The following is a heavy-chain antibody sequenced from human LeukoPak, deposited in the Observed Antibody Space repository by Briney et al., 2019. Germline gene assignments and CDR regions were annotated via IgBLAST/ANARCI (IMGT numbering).Heavy chain of an antibody. CDR1: GFTFSSYE. J-gene: IGHJ4*02. D-gene: IGHD4-23*01. Sequence: QPAGSLRLSCAASGFTFSSYEMNWVRQAPGNGLEWVSYISSSGSTIYYKDSMKGRFTISRDNAKKSLFLQMNSLRAEDTAVYYCARGCPSYGGIVFDYWGQGTPVTVSS. CDR3: ARGCPSYGGIVFDY. V-gene: IGHV3-48*03. CDR2: ISSSGSTI.